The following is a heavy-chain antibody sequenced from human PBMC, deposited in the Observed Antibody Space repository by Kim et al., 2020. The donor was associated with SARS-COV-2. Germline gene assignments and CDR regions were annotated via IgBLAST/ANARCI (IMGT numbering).Heavy chain of an antibody. D-gene: IGHD3-22*01. CDR1: GYTFTSYA. CDR2: INAGNGNT. Sequence: ASVKVSCKASGYTFTSYAMHWVRQAPGQRLEWMGWINAGNGNTKYSQKFQGRVTITRDTSASTAYMELSSLRSEDTAVYYCARSMIVVAGPSYFDYWGQGTLVTVSS. V-gene: IGHV1-3*01. CDR3: ARSMIVVAGPSYFDY. J-gene: IGHJ4*02.